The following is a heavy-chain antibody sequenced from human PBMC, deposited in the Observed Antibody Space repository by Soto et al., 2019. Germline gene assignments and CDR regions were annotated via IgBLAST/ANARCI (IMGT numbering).Heavy chain of an antibody. Sequence: QVQLQESGPGLVKPSGTLSLTCAVSGDSISSMNWWSWVRQPPGKGLEWIGEIHHSGSTNYNPSLMSRVTISVDKAKNQCSLKLTSVNAADTAVYYCARYDYGSGDDYNIDYWGQGTLVTVSS. V-gene: IGHV4-4*02. CDR3: ARYDYGSGDDYNIDY. D-gene: IGHD3-10*01. CDR1: GDSISSMNW. CDR2: IHHSGST. J-gene: IGHJ4*02.